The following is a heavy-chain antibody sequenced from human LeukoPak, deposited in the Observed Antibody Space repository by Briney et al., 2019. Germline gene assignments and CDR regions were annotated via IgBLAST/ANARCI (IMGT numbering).Heavy chain of an antibody. V-gene: IGHV1-24*01. CDR3: AGYHAYGVTTPPLGY. J-gene: IGHJ4*02. D-gene: IGHD4-17*01. CDR2: FDPEDGET. CDR1: GYTLTELS. Sequence: ASVKVSCKVSGYTLTELSMHWVRQAPGKGLEWMGGFDPEDGETIYAQKFQGRVTMTEDTSTDTAYMELSSPRSEDTAVYYCAGYHAYGVTTPPLGYWGQGTLVTVSS.